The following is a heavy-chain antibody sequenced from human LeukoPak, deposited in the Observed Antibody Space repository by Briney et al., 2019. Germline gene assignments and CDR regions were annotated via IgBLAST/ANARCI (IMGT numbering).Heavy chain of an antibody. J-gene: IGHJ5*02. CDR2: IYSGGST. CDR3: AKDRELYYYDSSPFDP. D-gene: IGHD3-22*01. CDR1: GFTVSSNY. Sequence: PRGSLRLSCAASGFTVSSNYMSWVRQAPGKGLEWVSVIYSGGSTYYADSVKGRFTISRDNSKNTLYLQMNSLRAEDTAVYYCAKDRELYYYDSSPFDPWGQGTLVTVSS. V-gene: IGHV3-53*01.